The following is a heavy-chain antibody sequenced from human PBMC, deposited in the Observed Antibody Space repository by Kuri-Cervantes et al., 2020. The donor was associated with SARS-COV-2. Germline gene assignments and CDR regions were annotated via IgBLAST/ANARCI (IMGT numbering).Heavy chain of an antibody. CDR2: INWNGGST. CDR3: ARDWSGWRYGSGSTPFDP. J-gene: IGHJ5*02. Sequence: GGSLRLSCAASGFTFSDYYMSWIRQAPGKGLEWVSGINWNGGSTGYADSVKGRFAISRDNAKNSLYLQMNSLRAEDTALYHCARDWSGWRYGSGSTPFDPWGQGTLVTVSS. D-gene: IGHD3-10*01. CDR1: GFTFSDYY. V-gene: IGHV3-20*01.